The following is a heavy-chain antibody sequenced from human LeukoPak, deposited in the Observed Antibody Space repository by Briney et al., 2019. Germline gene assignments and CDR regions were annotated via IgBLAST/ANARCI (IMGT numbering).Heavy chain of an antibody. Sequence: SVKVSCKASGGTFSSYAISWVRQAPGQGLEWMGRIISILGIANYAQKFQGRVTITADKSTSTAYMELSSLRSEDTAVYYCARQYSSGWYYFDYWGQGTLVTVSS. CDR3: ARQYSSGWYYFDY. J-gene: IGHJ4*02. CDR2: IISILGIA. CDR1: GGTFSSYA. D-gene: IGHD6-19*01. V-gene: IGHV1-69*04.